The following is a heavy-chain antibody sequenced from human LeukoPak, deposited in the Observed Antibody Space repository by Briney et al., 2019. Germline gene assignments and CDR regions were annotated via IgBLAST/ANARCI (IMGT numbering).Heavy chain of an antibody. CDR1: GFTFSSYA. Sequence: PGGSLRLSCAASGFTFSSYAINWVRQTPGKGLEWVSAISGTGGSTYYGDSVKGRFTISRDNSKNTLYLQMNSLRAEDTAVYYCAIVPGHYWGQGTLVTVSS. CDR2: ISGTGGST. J-gene: IGHJ4*02. CDR3: AIVPGHY. V-gene: IGHV3-23*01.